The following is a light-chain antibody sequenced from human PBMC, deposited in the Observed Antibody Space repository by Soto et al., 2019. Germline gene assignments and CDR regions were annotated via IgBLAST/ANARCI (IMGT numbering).Light chain of an antibody. Sequence: DFQMTQSPSSLSASVGDRVTITCQASQDINKNLIWYQQKPGKAPKLLIYDASDLETGVPSRFSGSGSGTGFTFTISSLQPEEFATYYCQQYESLPLTFGQGTRLEIK. CDR2: DAS. V-gene: IGKV1-33*01. CDR1: QDINKN. CDR3: QQYESLPLT. J-gene: IGKJ5*01.